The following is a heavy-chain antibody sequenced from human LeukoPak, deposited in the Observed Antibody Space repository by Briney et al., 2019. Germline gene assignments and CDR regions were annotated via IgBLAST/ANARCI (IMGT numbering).Heavy chain of an antibody. V-gene: IGHV1-3*01. CDR3: ARPIAAAGRGLDY. D-gene: IGHD6-13*01. J-gene: IGHJ4*02. Sequence: KFQGGVTITRDTSASTAYMELSSLRSEDTAVYYCARPIAAAGRGLDYWGQGTLVTVSS.